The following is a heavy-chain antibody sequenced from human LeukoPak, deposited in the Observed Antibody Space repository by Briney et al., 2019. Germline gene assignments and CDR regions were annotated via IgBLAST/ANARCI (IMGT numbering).Heavy chain of an antibody. D-gene: IGHD2/OR15-2a*01. CDR2: IYYSGST. J-gene: IGHJ4*02. Sequence: SETLSLTCTVSGGSISSTNYYWGWIRQPPGKGLEWIGTIYYSGSTYYNPSLKSRITISVHTSKSQFSLKLSSVTAADTAVYYCARPTSKLGSFDYWGQGTLVTVSS. V-gene: IGHV4-39*01. CDR3: ARPTSKLGSFDY. CDR1: GGSISSTNYY.